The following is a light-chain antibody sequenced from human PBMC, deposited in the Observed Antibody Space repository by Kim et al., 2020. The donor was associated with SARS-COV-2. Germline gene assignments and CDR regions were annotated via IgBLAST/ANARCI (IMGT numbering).Light chain of an antibody. J-gene: IGLJ2*01. CDR3: QAWDRSTV. CDR2: QDT. Sequence: VSVSPGQTASIPCSGDKLGDKYVCWYQQKPGQSPILVIYQDTMRPSGIPERFSGSNSGNTATLTISGTQPMDEADYYCQAWDRSTVFGGGTQLTVL. CDR1: KLGDKY. V-gene: IGLV3-1*01.